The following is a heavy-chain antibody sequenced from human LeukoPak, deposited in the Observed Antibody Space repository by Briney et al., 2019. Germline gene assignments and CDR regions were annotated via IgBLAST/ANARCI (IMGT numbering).Heavy chain of an antibody. CDR3: AKRRSRGATDY. J-gene: IGHJ4*02. CDR1: GFTVSSYA. V-gene: IGHV3-23*01. CDR2: ISGSGGST. D-gene: IGHD1-26*01. Sequence: GGSLRLSCAASGFTVSSYAMSWVRQAPGKGLEWVSAISGSGGSTYYADSVKGRFTISGDNSKNPSYLQMNSLRAEDTAVYYCAKRRSRGATDYWGQGTLVTVSS.